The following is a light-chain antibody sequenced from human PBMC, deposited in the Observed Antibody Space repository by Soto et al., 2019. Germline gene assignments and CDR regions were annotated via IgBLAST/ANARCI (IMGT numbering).Light chain of an antibody. V-gene: IGKV1-5*03. CDR2: KAT. J-gene: IGKJ1*01. CDR3: QQYGSSGT. Sequence: DIQMTQSPSTLSASVGDRVTITCRASQSITTWLAWYQQKPGKAPKLLIYKATNLQSGVPSRFSGSGSGTEFSLTISSLQPEDFAVYYCQQYGSSGTFGQGTKVEIK. CDR1: QSITTW.